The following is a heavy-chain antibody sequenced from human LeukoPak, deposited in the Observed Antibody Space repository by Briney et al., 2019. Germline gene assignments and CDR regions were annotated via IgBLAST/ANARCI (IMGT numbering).Heavy chain of an antibody. V-gene: IGHV3-66*01. D-gene: IGHD5-12*01. Sequence: GGSLRLSCAASGFSVSSNYMSWVRQAPGKGLEWVSVIYSGGSTYYADSVKGRFTIFRDNSKNTLYLQMNSLRAEDTAVYYCARDGDSGTYYTPAHYYGMDVWGQGTTVTVSS. J-gene: IGHJ6*02. CDR1: GFSVSSNY. CDR3: ARDGDSGTYYTPAHYYGMDV. CDR2: IYSGGST.